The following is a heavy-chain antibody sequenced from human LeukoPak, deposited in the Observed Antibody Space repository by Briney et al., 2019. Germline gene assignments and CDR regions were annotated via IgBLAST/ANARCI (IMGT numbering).Heavy chain of an antibody. D-gene: IGHD4-11*01. J-gene: IGHJ5*02. Sequence: GGSLRLSCAASGFAFNNYAMSWVRQAPGKGLECVPGISSSGDSTYYADSVKGRFTFSRDSSKNTLYLQMSSLRAEDTAVYFCARGGRDYSNYWFDPWGQGILVTVSS. CDR3: ARGGRDYSNYWFDP. CDR2: ISSSGDST. V-gene: IGHV3-23*01. CDR1: GFAFNNYA.